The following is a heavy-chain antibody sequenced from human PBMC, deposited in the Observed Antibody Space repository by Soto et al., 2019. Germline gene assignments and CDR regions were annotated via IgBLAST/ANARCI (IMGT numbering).Heavy chain of an antibody. CDR3: FSNRGDSYGLDY. V-gene: IGHV1-69*01. Sequence: QVQLVQSGAEVKRPGSSVKVSCKASGGTFSSYAISWVRQAPGRGLEWMGGIIPIFGTANYAQKFQGRVTSTEYQSTSNAYIELGIVRPEDTGEDYFFSNRGDSYGLDYWGQGTLVTV. CDR2: IIPIFGTA. J-gene: IGHJ4*02. D-gene: IGHD5-18*01. CDR1: GGTFSSYA.